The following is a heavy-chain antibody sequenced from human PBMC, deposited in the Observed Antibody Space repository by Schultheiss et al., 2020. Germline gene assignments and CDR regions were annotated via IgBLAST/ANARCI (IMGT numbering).Heavy chain of an antibody. D-gene: IGHD6-25*01. CDR2: IYYSGST. J-gene: IGHJ4*02. Sequence: SQTLSLTCTVSGGSISSGDYYWSWIRQPPGKGLEWIGYIYYSGSTYYNPSLKSRVTISVDTSKNQFSLKLSSVTAADTAVYYCARVSSGWQGYFDYWGQGALVTVSS. CDR1: GGSISSGDYY. CDR3: ARVSSGWQGYFDY. V-gene: IGHV4-30-4*01.